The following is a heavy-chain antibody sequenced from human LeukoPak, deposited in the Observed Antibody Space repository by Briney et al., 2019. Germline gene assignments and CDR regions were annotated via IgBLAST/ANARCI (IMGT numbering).Heavy chain of an antibody. J-gene: IGHJ4*02. CDR3: ARVSTTVTTVDY. CDR2: INPNSGGT. Sequence: ASVKVSCKASGYTFTGYCMHWVRQAPGQGLEWMGWINPNSGGTNYAQKFQGRVTMTRDTSISTAYMELSRLRSDDTAVYYCARVSTTVTTVDYWGQGTLVTVSS. V-gene: IGHV1-2*02. CDR1: GYTFTGYC. D-gene: IGHD4-17*01.